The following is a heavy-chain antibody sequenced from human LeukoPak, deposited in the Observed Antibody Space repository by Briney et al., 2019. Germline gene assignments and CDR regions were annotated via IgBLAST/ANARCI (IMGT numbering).Heavy chain of an antibody. J-gene: IGHJ5*02. Sequence: PSETLSLTCAVSGGSISSGGYSWSWIRQPPGKGLEWIGYIYYSGSTYYNPSLKSRVTISVDTSKNKVSLKLTSVTAADTAVYYCARDWSGGPIDLWGQGTQVTVSS. V-gene: IGHV4-30-4*07. CDR1: GGSISSGGYS. CDR3: ARDWSGGPIDL. D-gene: IGHD3-3*01. CDR2: IYYSGST.